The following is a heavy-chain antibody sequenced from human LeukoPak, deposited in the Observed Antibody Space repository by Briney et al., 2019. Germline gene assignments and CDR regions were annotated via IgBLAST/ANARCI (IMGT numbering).Heavy chain of an antibody. J-gene: IGHJ4*02. CDR2: IHYSGTT. D-gene: IGHD1-1*01. Sequence: SETLSLTCTVSGDSSSNYYWSWLRQSPGKGLEWIGYIHYSGTTNYNPSLSSRVTISVDTSKNQFSLKVSSVTTADTAVYYCARHHWRSAYFDYWGQGTLVTVSS. CDR3: ARHHWRSAYFDY. CDR1: GDSSSNYY. V-gene: IGHV4-59*08.